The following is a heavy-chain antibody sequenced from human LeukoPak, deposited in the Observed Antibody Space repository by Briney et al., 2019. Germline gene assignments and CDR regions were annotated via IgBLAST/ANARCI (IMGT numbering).Heavy chain of an antibody. D-gene: IGHD3-3*01. CDR3: ARGGGRITIFGVVIAGAFDI. V-gene: IGHV1-3*01. Sequence: VASVKVSCKASGGTFSSYAMHWVRQAPGQRLEWMGWINAGNGNTKYSQKFQGRVTITRDTSASTAYMELSSLRSEDTAVYYCARGGGRITIFGVVIAGAFDIWGQGTMVTVSS. CDR2: INAGNGNT. CDR1: GGTFSSYA. J-gene: IGHJ3*02.